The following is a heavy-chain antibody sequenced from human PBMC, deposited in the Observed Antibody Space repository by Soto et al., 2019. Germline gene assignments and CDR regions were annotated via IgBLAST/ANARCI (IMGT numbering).Heavy chain of an antibody. D-gene: IGHD2-15*01. CDR1: GFTFSSYA. Sequence: GGSLRLSCAASGFTFSSYAMSWVRQAPGKGLEWVSAISGSGGSTYYADSVKGRFTISRDNSKNTLYLQMNSLRAEDTAVYYCAKAIDIVLVVAAFDYWGQGTLVTVSS. CDR3: AKAIDIVLVVAAFDY. CDR2: ISGSGGST. V-gene: IGHV3-23*01. J-gene: IGHJ4*02.